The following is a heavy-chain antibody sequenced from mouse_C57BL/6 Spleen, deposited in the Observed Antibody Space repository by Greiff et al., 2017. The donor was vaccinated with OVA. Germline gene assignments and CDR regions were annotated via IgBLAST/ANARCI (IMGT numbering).Heavy chain of an antibody. Sequence: VHVKQSGAELVRPGASVKLSCTASGFNIKDDYMHWVKQRPEQGLEWIGWIDPENGDTEYASKFQGKATITADTSSNTAYLQLSSLTSEDTAVYYCTTCYYGSSYRYWYFDVWGTGTTVTVSS. CDR1: GFNIKDDY. V-gene: IGHV14-4*01. CDR2: IDPENGDT. D-gene: IGHD1-1*01. J-gene: IGHJ1*03. CDR3: TTCYYGSSYRYWYFDV.